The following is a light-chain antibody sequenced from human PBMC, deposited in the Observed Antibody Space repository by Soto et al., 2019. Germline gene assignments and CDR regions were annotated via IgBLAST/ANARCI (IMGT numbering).Light chain of an antibody. Sequence: QSALTQPASVSGSRGQSITISCTGSSSDICAYNYVSWYQQHPGKAPKLMIYDVTSRPSGVSIRFSGSKSGNTASLTISGLQAEDEADYYCSSYTVSSTLIFGGGTKLTVL. CDR3: SSYTVSSTLI. CDR1: SSDICAYNY. CDR2: DVT. V-gene: IGLV2-14*03. J-gene: IGLJ2*01.